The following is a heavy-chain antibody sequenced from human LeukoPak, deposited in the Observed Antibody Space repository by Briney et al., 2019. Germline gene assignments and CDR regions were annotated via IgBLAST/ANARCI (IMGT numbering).Heavy chain of an antibody. CDR2: INHSGST. D-gene: IGHD3-22*01. CDR1: GGSFSGYY. Sequence: PSETLSLTCAVYGGSFSGYYWSWIRQPPGKGLEWIGEINHSGSTNYNPSLKSRVTISVDTSKNQFSLKLSSVTAADTAVYYCARRDRSFDYWGQGTLVTVSS. V-gene: IGHV4-34*01. CDR3: ARRDRSFDY. J-gene: IGHJ4*02.